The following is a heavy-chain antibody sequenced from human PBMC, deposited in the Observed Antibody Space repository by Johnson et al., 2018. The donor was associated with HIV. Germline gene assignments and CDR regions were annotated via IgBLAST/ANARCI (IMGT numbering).Heavy chain of an antibody. CDR3: ASRHRGATETSSKEGYYYGMDV. D-gene: IGHD4-11*01. J-gene: IGHJ6*02. V-gene: IGHV4-31*03. CDR1: GGSISSGGYY. CDR2: IYYSGST. Sequence: QVQLQESGPGLVKPSQTLSLTCTVSGGSISSGGYYWSWIRQHPGKGLEWIGYIYYSGSTYYNPSLKSRVTISVDTSKNQFSLKLSSVTAADTAVYYCASRHRGATETSSKEGYYYGMDVWGQGTTVTVS.